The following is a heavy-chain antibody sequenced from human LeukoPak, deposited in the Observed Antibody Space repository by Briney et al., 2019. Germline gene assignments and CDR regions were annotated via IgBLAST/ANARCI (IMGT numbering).Heavy chain of an antibody. CDR1: GYTFSSYG. D-gene: IGHD3-3*01. Sequence: GASVKVSCKASGYTFSSYGITWVRQAPGQGLEWMGWISGYNDNTNYAQKLQGRVTMTTDTSTSTAYMELRSLRSDDTAVYYCARAGATIFGVVIHPWFDPWGQGTLVTVSS. CDR2: ISGYNDNT. V-gene: IGHV1-18*01. J-gene: IGHJ5*02. CDR3: ARAGATIFGVVIHPWFDP.